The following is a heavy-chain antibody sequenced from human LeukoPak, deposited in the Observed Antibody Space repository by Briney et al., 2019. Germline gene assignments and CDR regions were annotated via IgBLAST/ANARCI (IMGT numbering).Heavy chain of an antibody. Sequence: PSETLSLTCTVSGGSISSGSYYWSWIRQPAGKGLEWIGRIYTSGSTNYNPSLKSRVTISVDTSKNQFSLKLSSVTAADTAVYYCARDGYYDSSGTEGDYWGQGTLVTVSS. CDR1: GGSISSGSYY. J-gene: IGHJ4*02. V-gene: IGHV4-61*02. CDR3: ARDGYYDSSGTEGDY. CDR2: IYTSGST. D-gene: IGHD3-22*01.